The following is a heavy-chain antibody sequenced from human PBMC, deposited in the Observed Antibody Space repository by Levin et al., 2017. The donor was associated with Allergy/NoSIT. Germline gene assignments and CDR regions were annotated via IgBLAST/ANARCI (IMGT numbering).Heavy chain of an antibody. V-gene: IGHV1-2*02. Sequence: ASVKVSCKASGYTFRHYYIHWVRQAPGQGPEWMGWINSNSGGTNYAQNFNGRVAMTTDTSISTAYMELSGLKYDDTAVYYCVRDQSEGHQQLVSGAFDLWGQGTMVTVSS. CDR2: INSNSGGT. CDR1: GYTFRHYY. D-gene: IGHD4-11*01. J-gene: IGHJ3*01. CDR3: VRDQSEGHQQLVSGAFDL.